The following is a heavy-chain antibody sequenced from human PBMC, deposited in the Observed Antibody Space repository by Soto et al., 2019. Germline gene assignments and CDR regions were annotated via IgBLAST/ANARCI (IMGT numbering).Heavy chain of an antibody. D-gene: IGHD1-1*01. Sequence: QVQLAQSGGEVKKPGASVKVSCKASGYTFTTYDFNWVRQAPGQGLEWMGWISPYKGNANYAQKFHDRITLTTDTSTTTAYMELRSLTSDDTAIYYCVRDFHPYNWNDRTLGYWGQGTLVTVSS. CDR2: ISPYKGNA. CDR1: GYTFTTYD. V-gene: IGHV1-18*01. CDR3: VRDFHPYNWNDRTLGY. J-gene: IGHJ4*02.